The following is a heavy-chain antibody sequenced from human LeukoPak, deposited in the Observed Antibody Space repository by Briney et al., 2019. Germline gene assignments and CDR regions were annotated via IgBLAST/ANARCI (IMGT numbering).Heavy chain of an antibody. CDR1: GFTFSSYW. CDR2: IRQDGSQK. J-gene: IGHJ4*02. V-gene: IGHV3-7*03. D-gene: IGHD2-2*01. CDR3: ATLRTAASGDY. Sequence: GGSLRLSCAASGFTFSSYWMSWVRQAPGKGLEWVATIRQDGSQKYYVDSVKGRFTISRDNAKNSLYLQMNSLRAEDTARYYCATLRTAASGDYWGQGTLVTVSS.